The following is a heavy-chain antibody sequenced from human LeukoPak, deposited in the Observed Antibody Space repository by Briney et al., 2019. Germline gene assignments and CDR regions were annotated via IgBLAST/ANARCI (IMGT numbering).Heavy chain of an antibody. CDR1: GFTFSSYE. V-gene: IGHV3-30*02. J-gene: IGHJ4*02. Sequence: GGSLRLSCAASGFTFSSYEMNWVRQAPGKGLEWVAFIRYDGSNKYYADSVKGRFTISRDNSKNTLYLQMNSLRAEDTAVYYCVVATVGYFDYWGQGTLVTVSS. D-gene: IGHD5-12*01. CDR3: VVATVGYFDY. CDR2: IRYDGSNK.